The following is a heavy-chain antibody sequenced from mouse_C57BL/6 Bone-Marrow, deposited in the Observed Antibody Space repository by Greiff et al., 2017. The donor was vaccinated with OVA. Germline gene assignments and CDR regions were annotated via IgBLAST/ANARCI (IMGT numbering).Heavy chain of an antibody. V-gene: IGHV1-64*01. CDR1: GYTFTSYW. CDR2: IHPNSGST. J-gene: IGHJ3*01. D-gene: IGHD3-2*02. CDR3: ARSRRLRLRFAY. Sequence: QVQLQQPGAELVKPGASVKLSCKASGYTFTSYWMHWVQQRPGQGLEWIGKIHPNSGSTNYNEKFKSKATLTVDKSSSTAYMQLSSLTSKDSAVYYCARSRRLRLRFAYWGQGTLVTVSA.